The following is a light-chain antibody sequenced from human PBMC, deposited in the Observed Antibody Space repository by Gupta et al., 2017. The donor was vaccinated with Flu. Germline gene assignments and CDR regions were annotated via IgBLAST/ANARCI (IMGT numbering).Light chain of an antibody. V-gene: IGKV4-1*01. CDR3: HQYYSTPRR. CDR2: WAS. J-gene: IGKJ1*01. Sequence: DIAVTQSPDSLAVSLGERATMNCKSSQNVLATSNNKNYLAWYQQKPVQPPRLLIYWASTRAPGVPDRFSGSGSGTDFTLTISSLQAEDVAVYHCHQYYSTPRRFGQGTKVEIK. CDR1: QNVLATSNNKNY.